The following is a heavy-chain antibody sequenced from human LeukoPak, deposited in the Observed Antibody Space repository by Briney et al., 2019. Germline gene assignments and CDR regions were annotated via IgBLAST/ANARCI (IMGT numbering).Heavy chain of an antibody. CDR3: AREPFKSAFDI. J-gene: IGHJ3*02. Sequence: GGSLRLSCAASGFTFRSFWMSWVRQAPGKGLEWVSSISSSSSYIYYADSVKGRFTISRDNAKNSLYLQMNSLRAEDTAVYYCAREPFKSAFDIWGQGTMVTVSS. CDR1: GFTFRSFW. V-gene: IGHV3-21*01. CDR2: ISSSSSYI.